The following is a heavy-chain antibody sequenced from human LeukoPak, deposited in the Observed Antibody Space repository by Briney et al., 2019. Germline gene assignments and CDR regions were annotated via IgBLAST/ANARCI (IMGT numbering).Heavy chain of an antibody. CDR2: IYSGGST. J-gene: IGHJ6*04. V-gene: IGHV3-66*01. D-gene: IGHD3-10*02. CDR1: GFTVNSNY. CDR3: AELGITMIGGV. Sequence: GGSLRLSCAASGFTVNSNYMSWVRQAPGKGLEWVSVIYSGGSTYYADSEKGRFTISRDNAKNSLYLQMNSLRAEDTAVYYCAELGITMIGGVWGKGTTVTISS.